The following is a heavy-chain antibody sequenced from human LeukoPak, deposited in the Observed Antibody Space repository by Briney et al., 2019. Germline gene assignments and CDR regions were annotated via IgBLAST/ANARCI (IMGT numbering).Heavy chain of an antibody. V-gene: IGHV4-39*01. J-gene: IGHJ4*02. D-gene: IGHD3-9*01. Sequence: SETLSLTCTVSGGSISSSSYYWGWIRQPPGKGLDWIGSIYYSGSTYYNPSLKSRVTISVDTSKNQFSLKLSSVTAADTAVYYCARSTSNSNYDILTGYISTFDYWGQGTLVTVSS. CDR2: IYYSGST. CDR3: ARSTSNSNYDILTGYISTFDY. CDR1: GGSISSSSYY.